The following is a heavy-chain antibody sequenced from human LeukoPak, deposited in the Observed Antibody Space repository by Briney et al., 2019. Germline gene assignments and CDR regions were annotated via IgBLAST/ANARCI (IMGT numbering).Heavy chain of an antibody. V-gene: IGHV3-23*01. CDR2: ISGSGGST. J-gene: IGHJ4*02. CDR3: AKDPGKTVTHSSIYFDY. Sequence: PGGSLRLSCAASGSTFSSYAMSWVRQAPGKGLEWVSAISGSGGSTYYADSVKGRFTISRDNSKNTLYLQMNSLRAEDTAVYYCAKDPGKTVTHSSIYFDYWGQGTLVTVSS. D-gene: IGHD4-17*01. CDR1: GSTFSSYA.